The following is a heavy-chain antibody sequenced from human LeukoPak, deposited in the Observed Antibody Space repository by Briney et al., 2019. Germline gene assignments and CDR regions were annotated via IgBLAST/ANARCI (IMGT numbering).Heavy chain of an antibody. CDR2: IYYSGST. CDR1: GGSISSYY. V-gene: IGHV4-59*08. D-gene: IGHD3-10*01. CDR3: ARYMTGSPFDY. J-gene: IGHJ4*02. Sequence: PSETLSLTCTVSGGSISSYYWSWIRQPPGKGLEWIGYIYYSGSTNYNPSLKSRATISVDTSKNQFSLRLSSVTATDTSVYYCARYMTGSPFDYWGQGTLVTVSS.